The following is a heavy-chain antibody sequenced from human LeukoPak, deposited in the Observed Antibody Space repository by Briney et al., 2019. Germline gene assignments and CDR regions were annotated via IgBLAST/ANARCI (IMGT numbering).Heavy chain of an antibody. CDR3: ARASDYGGRDY. D-gene: IGHD4-23*01. V-gene: IGHV3-30*04. Sequence: PGGSLRHSCAASRFTFSSYAMHWVRQAPGKGLEWVAVISYDGSNKYYADSVKGRFTLSRDNSKNTLYLQMNSLRAEDTAVYYCARASDYGGRDYWGQGTLVSVSS. J-gene: IGHJ4*02. CDR1: RFTFSSYA. CDR2: ISYDGSNK.